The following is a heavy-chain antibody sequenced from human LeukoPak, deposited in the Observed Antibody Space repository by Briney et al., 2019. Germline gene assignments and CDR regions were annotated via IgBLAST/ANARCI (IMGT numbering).Heavy chain of an antibody. D-gene: IGHD6-19*01. CDR2: INVGKGNT. Sequence: ASVKVSCKASGYTFTAYAINWVRQAPGQRLEWMGWINVGKGNTKYSQKFQGRVTITRDTSASTAYMEMSSLTSEDTAVYYCASSLIEEAGTAPWGQGTLVTVSS. CDR3: ASSLIEEAGTAP. J-gene: IGHJ5*02. CDR1: GYTFTAYA. V-gene: IGHV1-3*01.